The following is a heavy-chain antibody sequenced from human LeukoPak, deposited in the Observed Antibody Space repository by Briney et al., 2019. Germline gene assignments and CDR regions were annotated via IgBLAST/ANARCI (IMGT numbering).Heavy chain of an antibody. Sequence: GGSLRLSCAASGFTFSSYGMHWVRQAPGEGLEGVAVIGYDGTNKYYADSVKGRFTISRDNSKKTLYLQVNSLRAEDTAVYYCAKDEGSSCGGDCPLDYWGQGTLVTVSS. D-gene: IGHD2-21*02. CDR3: AKDEGSSCGGDCPLDY. CDR2: IGYDGTNK. V-gene: IGHV3-30*18. J-gene: IGHJ4*02. CDR1: GFTFSSYG.